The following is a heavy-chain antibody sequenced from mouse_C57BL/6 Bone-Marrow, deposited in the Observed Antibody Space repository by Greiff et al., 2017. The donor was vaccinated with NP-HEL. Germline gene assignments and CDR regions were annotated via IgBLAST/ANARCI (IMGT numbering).Heavy chain of an antibody. CDR3: AKGYDYDGAWFAY. CDR2: IDPSDSDI. D-gene: IGHD2-4*01. CDR1: GYTFTSYR. Sequence: QVQLQQPGAELVRPGSSVKLSCKASGYTFTSYRMHWVKQRPIQGLEWIGNIDPSDSDIHYNQKFKDKATLTVDKSSSTAYMQLSSLTSEDCAVYYGAKGYDYDGAWFAYWGQGTLVTVSA. V-gene: IGHV1-52*01. J-gene: IGHJ3*01.